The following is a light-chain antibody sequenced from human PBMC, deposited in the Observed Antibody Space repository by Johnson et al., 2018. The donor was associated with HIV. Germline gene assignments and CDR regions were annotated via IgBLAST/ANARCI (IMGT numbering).Light chain of an antibody. Sequence: QSVLTQPPSVSAAPGQRVNISCSGNISNIESYFVSWYQQLPGAAPTLLIYEDNKRPSGIPDRFSGSKSGATATLVSTGLQTGDDADYYCGIWDASLSPLYVFVSGTTITVL. V-gene: IGLV1-51*02. J-gene: IGLJ1*01. CDR3: GIWDASLSPLYV. CDR2: EDN. CDR1: ISNIESYF.